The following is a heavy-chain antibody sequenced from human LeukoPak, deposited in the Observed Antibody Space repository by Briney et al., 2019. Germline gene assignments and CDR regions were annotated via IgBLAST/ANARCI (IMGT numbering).Heavy chain of an antibody. CDR2: IIPILGIA. J-gene: IGHJ6*02. V-gene: IGHV1-69*04. CDR1: GGTFSSYA. Sequence: SVKVSCKASGGTFSSYAISWVRQAPGQGLEWMGRIIPILGIANYAQKFQGRVTMTEDTSTDTAYMELSSLRSEDTAVYYCATGQLGKYYYYYGMDVWGQGTTVTVSS. D-gene: IGHD6-6*01. CDR3: ATGQLGKYYYYYGMDV.